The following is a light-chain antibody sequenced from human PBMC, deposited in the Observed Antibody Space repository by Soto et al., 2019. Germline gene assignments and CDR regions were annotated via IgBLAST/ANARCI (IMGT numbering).Light chain of an antibody. CDR2: GTS. Sequence: EIVLTQSPGTLSLSPGERATLSCRASQSVSSSYLAWYQQKPGQAPRILIYGTSSRATAIPDRFSGSGSGTDFTLTISRLEPEDFAVYYCKQYGSSSWTFGQGTKVEIK. J-gene: IGKJ1*01. V-gene: IGKV3-20*01. CDR3: KQYGSSSWT. CDR1: QSVSSSY.